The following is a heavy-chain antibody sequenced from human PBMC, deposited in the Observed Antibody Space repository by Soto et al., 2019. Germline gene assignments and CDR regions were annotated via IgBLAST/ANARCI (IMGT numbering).Heavy chain of an antibody. CDR1: GFTFSNAW. V-gene: IGHV3-15*01. CDR2: IKSKTDGGTT. CDR3: TTDDPINNC. Sequence: XESLLLSCAASGFTFSNAWMSWVRQAPGKGLEWVGRIKSKTDGGTTDFAAPVKGRFTISRDDSKKTLFLQMNSLKTEDTAVYYCTTDDPINNCWGQGTLVTVSS. J-gene: IGHJ4*02.